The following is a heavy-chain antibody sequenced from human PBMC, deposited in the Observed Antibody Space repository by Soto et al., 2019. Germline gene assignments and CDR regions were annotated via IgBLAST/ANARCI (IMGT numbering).Heavy chain of an antibody. CDR2: ISSSSSYI. D-gene: IGHD5-18*01. CDR3: ARDAEYSYGYYYYYGMDV. Sequence: PGGSLRLSCAASGFTFSSYSMNWVRQAPGKGLEWVSSISSSSSYIYYADSVKGRFTISRDNAKNSLYLQMNSLRAEDTAVYYCARDAEYSYGYYYYYGMDVWGQGTTVTVSS. J-gene: IGHJ6*02. V-gene: IGHV3-21*01. CDR1: GFTFSSYS.